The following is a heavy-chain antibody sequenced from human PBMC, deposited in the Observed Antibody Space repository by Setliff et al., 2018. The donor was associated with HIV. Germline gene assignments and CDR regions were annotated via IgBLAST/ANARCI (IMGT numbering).Heavy chain of an antibody. V-gene: IGHV3-23*01. Sequence: GGSLRLSCTASGFTFSSYAMSWVRQAPGKGLEWVSAISGSGYSTYYADSVQGRFAISRDNSKNTLYLQVNSLRAEDTAVYYCAKDLVYYDSSGDLDYWGQGTLVTVSS. CDR1: GFTFSSYA. J-gene: IGHJ4*02. CDR2: ISGSGYST. D-gene: IGHD3-22*01. CDR3: AKDLVYYDSSGDLDY.